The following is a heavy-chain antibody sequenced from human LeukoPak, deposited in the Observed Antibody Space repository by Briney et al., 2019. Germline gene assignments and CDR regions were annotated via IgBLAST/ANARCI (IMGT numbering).Heavy chain of an antibody. CDR2: MNPNSGNT. Sequence: ASVKVSCKGAGYTFTSYDINRERQATGQGLEWMGWMNPNSGNTGYAQKFQGRVTMTRNTSISTAYMELSSLRSEDTAVYYCARGSGGYDSADYWGQGTLVTVSS. CDR1: GYTFTSYD. V-gene: IGHV1-8*01. CDR3: ARGSGGYDSADY. J-gene: IGHJ4*02. D-gene: IGHD5-12*01.